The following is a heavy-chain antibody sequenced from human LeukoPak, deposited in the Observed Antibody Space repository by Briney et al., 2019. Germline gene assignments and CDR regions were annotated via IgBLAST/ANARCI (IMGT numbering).Heavy chain of an antibody. CDR2: ISDSGST. CDR3: ARRYGSGSLSFFDY. J-gene: IGHJ4*02. V-gene: IGHV4-4*08. Sequence: SETLSLTGVVSGGSLSTHHWSWIRQSPGRGLEWIGYISDSGSTNYNPSLKSRVTISVDTSKNQFSLKLSSVTAADTAVYYCARRYGSGSLSFFDYWGQGTLVTVSS. D-gene: IGHD3-10*01. CDR1: GGSLSTHH.